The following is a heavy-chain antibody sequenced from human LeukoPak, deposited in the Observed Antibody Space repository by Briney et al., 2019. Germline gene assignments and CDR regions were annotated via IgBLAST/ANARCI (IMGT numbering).Heavy chain of an antibody. D-gene: IGHD3-10*02. J-gene: IGHJ4*02. CDR2: IDPSNSYT. CDR3: ARLYSYVPDY. Sequence: GESLRISRKGPGYSFNSYWISWVRQMPGKGLEWMRRIDPSNSYTTYSPSFQGHVTISADKSISTAYLQWSSLKASDTAMYYCARLYSYVPDYWGQGTLVTVSS. V-gene: IGHV5-10-1*01. CDR1: GYSFNSYW.